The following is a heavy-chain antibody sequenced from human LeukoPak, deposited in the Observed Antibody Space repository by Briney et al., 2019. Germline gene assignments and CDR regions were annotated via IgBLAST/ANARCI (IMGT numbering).Heavy chain of an antibody. V-gene: IGHV3-66*01. CDR2: INSGGST. J-gene: IGHJ6*03. CDR1: GFTVSSNY. CDR3: ASRGGSYHPRYYYYYMDV. Sequence: GGSLRLSCAASGFTVSSNYMSWVRQAPGKGLEWDSVINSGGSTYYADSVKGRFTIFRDNSKNTLYLQMNSLRAEDTAVYYCASRGGSYHPRYYYYYMDVWGKGTTVTVSS. D-gene: IGHD1-26*01.